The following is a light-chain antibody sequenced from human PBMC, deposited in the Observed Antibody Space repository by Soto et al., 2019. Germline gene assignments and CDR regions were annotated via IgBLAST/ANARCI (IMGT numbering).Light chain of an antibody. CDR2: DVS. CDR3: CSYAGSYSVI. Sequence: QSALTQPRSVSGSPGQSVTISCTGTSNDIGFYNYVSWYQQYPDKAPKLMIYDVSQRPSGVPDRFSASKSGNTASLTISGLQAEDEADYYCCSYAGSYSVIFGGGTKLTVL. J-gene: IGLJ2*01. CDR1: SNDIGFYNY. V-gene: IGLV2-11*01.